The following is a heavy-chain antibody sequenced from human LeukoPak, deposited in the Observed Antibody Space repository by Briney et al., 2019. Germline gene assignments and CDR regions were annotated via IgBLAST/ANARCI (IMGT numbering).Heavy chain of an antibody. CDR2: INAGNGNT. V-gene: IGHV1-3*01. Sequence: GASVKVSCKASGYTFTSYAMHWVRQAPGQRLEWMGWINAGNGNTKYSQKFQGRVTITRDTSASTAYMELSSLRAEDTAVYYCAKDQAGDRTDYWGQGTLVTVSS. D-gene: IGHD2-21*02. CDR1: GYTFTSYA. CDR3: AKDQAGDRTDY. J-gene: IGHJ4*02.